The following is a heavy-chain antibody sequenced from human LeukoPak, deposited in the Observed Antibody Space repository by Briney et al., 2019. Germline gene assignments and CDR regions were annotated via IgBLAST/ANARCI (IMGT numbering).Heavy chain of an antibody. J-gene: IGHJ6*02. Sequence: GGSLRLSCAASGFTFSGSAMHWVRQASGKGLEWVGRIRSKANSYATAYAASVKGRFTISRDDSKNTAYLQMNSLKTEDTAVYYCTRHSEGGSYQPGRYYYYGMDVWGQGTTVTVSS. CDR3: TRHSEGGSYQPGRYYYYGMDV. CDR2: IRSKANSYAT. CDR1: GFTFSGSA. V-gene: IGHV3-73*01. D-gene: IGHD1-26*01.